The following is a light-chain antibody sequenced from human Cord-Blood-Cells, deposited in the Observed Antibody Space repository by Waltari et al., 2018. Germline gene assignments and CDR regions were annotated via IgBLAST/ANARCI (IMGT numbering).Light chain of an antibody. Sequence: DIVMTQSPDSLAVSLGERATINYKSSQSVLYSSNNKNYLDWYQQKPGQHPKLLISWASTRESGVPDRFSGSGSGTDFTLTISSLQAEDVAVYYCQQYYSTPQTFGQGTKVEIK. CDR1: QSVLYSSNNKNY. CDR2: WAS. V-gene: IGKV4-1*01. CDR3: QQYYSTPQT. J-gene: IGKJ1*01.